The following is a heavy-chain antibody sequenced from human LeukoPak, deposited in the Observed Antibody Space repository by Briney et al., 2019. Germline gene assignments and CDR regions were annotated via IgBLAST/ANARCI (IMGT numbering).Heavy chain of an antibody. Sequence: SVKVSCKASGGTFSSYAISWVRQAPGQGLEWMGRIIPILGIANYAQKFQGRVTITADKSTSTAYMELSSLRSEDTAVHYCARGSGVGAPNWFDPWGQGTLVTVSS. J-gene: IGHJ5*02. D-gene: IGHD1-26*01. CDR1: GGTFSSYA. CDR2: IIPILGIA. V-gene: IGHV1-69*04. CDR3: ARGSGVGAPNWFDP.